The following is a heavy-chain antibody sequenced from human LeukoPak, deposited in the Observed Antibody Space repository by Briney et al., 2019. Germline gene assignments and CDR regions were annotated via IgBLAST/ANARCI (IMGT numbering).Heavy chain of an antibody. CDR3: ARALVRGYCSSTSCYGSFDY. Sequence: SVKVSCKASGGTFSSYAISWVRQAPGQGLEWMGGIIPIFGTANYAQKFQGRVTITADESTSTAYMELSSLRSEDTAVYYCARALVRGYCSSTSCYGSFDYWGQGTLVTVSS. CDR2: IIPIFGTA. V-gene: IGHV1-69*01. D-gene: IGHD2-2*01. J-gene: IGHJ4*02. CDR1: GGTFSSYA.